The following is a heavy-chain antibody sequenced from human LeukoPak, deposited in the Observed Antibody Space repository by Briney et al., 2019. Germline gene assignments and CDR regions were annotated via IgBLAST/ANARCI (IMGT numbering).Heavy chain of an antibody. D-gene: IGHD6-13*01. CDR1: GGSISSGY. CDR3: ARGMRGYSSSWLDY. J-gene: IGHJ4*02. CDR2: IYYSGST. V-gene: IGHV4-59*01. Sequence: SETLSLTCTVSGGSISSGYWSWIRHRPGQGMEWIGYIYYSGSTNYNPSLKRRVTISVDTSKNQFSLKLSSVTAADTAVYYCARGMRGYSSSWLDYWGQGTLVTVSS.